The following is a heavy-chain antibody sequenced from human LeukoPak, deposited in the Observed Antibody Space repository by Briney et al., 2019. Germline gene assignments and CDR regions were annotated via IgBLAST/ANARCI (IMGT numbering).Heavy chain of an antibody. V-gene: IGHV4-34*01. J-gene: IGHJ5*02. Sequence: PSETLSLTCAVYGGSFSGYYWSWIRQPPGKGLEWIGEINHSGSTNYNPSLKSRVTISVDTSKNQFSLKLSSVTAADTAVYYCARGGGYSYGLHNWFDLWGQGTLVTVSS. CDR3: ARGGGYSYGLHNWFDL. CDR2: INHSGST. D-gene: IGHD5-18*01. CDR1: GGSFSGYY.